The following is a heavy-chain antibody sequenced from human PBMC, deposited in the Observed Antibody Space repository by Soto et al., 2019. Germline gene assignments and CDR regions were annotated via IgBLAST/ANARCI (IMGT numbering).Heavy chain of an antibody. D-gene: IGHD3-10*01. J-gene: IGHJ6*02. Sequence: QVQLVQSGAEVKEPGDSVRVSCEASGYTFTAYYIHWVRQVPGQGLEWMGWINPKFGDTTYAQDSQGRVTMPRDMSISTGYMELSRLTSDDTAIYYCARNMDYYYGPGSGNGHGVWGQGTTVTVFS. V-gene: IGHV1-2*02. CDR2: INPKFGDT. CDR3: ARNMDYYYGPGSGNGHGV. CDR1: GYTFTAYY.